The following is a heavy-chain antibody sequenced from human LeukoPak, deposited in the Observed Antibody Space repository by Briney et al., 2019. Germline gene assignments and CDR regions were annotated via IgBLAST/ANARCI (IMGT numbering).Heavy chain of an antibody. CDR3: ARDKELNLFDY. CDR2: VYYSGST. Sequence: PSETLSLTCTVSGGSISSSSYYWGWIRQPPEKGLEWIGSVYYSGSTYYNPSLKSRVTISVDTSKNQFSLKLNSVTAADTAVYYCARDKELNLFDYWGQGTLVTVSS. D-gene: IGHD1-26*01. CDR1: GGSISSSSYY. V-gene: IGHV4-39*07. J-gene: IGHJ4*02.